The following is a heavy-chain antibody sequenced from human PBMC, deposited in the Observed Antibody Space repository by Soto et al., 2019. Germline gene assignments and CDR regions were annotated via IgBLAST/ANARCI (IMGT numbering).Heavy chain of an antibody. D-gene: IGHD5-18*01. V-gene: IGHV3-7*05. CDR3: TRGWLLD. CDR2: INEHGSQK. J-gene: IGHJ4*02. CDR1: GFTFSGYW. Sequence: EVQLVESGGGLVQPGGSLRLSCAASGFTFSGYWMSWVRQAPGKGLEGVANINEHGSQKYYVDSVRGRFAISRDNAKNSLYLQMGSLRAEDTAVYYCTRGWLLDWGQGALVTVSS.